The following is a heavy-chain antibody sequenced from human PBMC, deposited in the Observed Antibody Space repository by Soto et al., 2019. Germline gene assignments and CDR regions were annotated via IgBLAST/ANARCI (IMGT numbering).Heavy chain of an antibody. V-gene: IGHV3-23*01. CDR2: ISGTGGTT. D-gene: IGHD1-26*01. CDR3: AKDQYSGSPGKPDY. Sequence: GSLRLSCAASGFTFSSCAMSWVRQAPGKGLEWVSTISGTGGTTYYADYVKGRFTISRDNSKNTLYLQMNSLTAEDTAVYYCAKDQYSGSPGKPDYWGQGSLVTVSS. CDR1: GFTFSSCA. J-gene: IGHJ4*02.